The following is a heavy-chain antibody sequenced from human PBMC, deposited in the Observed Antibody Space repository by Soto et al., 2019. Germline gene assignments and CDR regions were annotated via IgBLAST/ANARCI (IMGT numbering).Heavy chain of an antibody. J-gene: IGHJ4*02. Sequence: EVQLLESGGDLVQPGGSLRLSCAASGFTFSSYAMSWVRQTPGKGLEWVSAISGSGGNTYYADSVKGRFTISRDNSKTMLYRQLNSLRAEDTALFYCAKFPNRFGVVTTGPFGYWGQGTLVTVSS. CDR3: AKFPNRFGVVTTGPFGY. V-gene: IGHV3-23*01. D-gene: IGHD4-17*01. CDR1: GFTFSSYA. CDR2: ISGSGGNT.